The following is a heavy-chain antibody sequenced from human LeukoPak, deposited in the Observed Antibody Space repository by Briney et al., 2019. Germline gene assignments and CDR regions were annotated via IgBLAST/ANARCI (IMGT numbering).Heavy chain of an antibody. CDR1: GFTFSGSA. V-gene: IGHV3-73*01. J-gene: IGHJ5*02. CDR3: TRKEADFWLDP. Sequence: GGSLRLSCAASGFTFSGSAMHWVRQASGKGLEWVGIIRSKANSYATTYAASVKGRFTISRDDSNKMAYLQMNSLKTEDTAVYYCTRKEADFWLDPWGQGTLVTVSS. D-gene: IGHD3/OR15-3a*01. CDR2: IRSKANSYAT.